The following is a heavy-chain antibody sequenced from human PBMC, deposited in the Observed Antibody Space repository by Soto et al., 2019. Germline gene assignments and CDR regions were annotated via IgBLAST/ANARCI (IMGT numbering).Heavy chain of an antibody. Sequence: SQTLSLTCAISGDSVSSNSAAWKWIRQSPSRGLEWLGRTYYRSKWNNDYALSVKSRININPDTPKNQFSLHLYSVTPEDTAVYYCTGITSFRGMDVWGQGTPVTVSS. CDR2: TYYRSKWNN. V-gene: IGHV6-1*01. CDR3: TGITSFRGMDV. CDR1: GDSVSSNSAA. J-gene: IGHJ6*02. D-gene: IGHD3-10*01.